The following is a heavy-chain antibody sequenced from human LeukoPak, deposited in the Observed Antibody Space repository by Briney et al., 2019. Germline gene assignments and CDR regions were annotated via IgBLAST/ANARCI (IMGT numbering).Heavy chain of an antibody. Sequence: GGSLRLSCAASGFTFSSCAMSWVRQAPGKGLEWVSIISGSGGSTYHADSVKGRLTISRDNSKNTLHLQMNSLRAEDTAVYYCARGWNEFQHWGQGTLVTVSS. CDR2: ISGSGGST. CDR3: ARGWNEFQH. CDR1: GFTFSSCA. J-gene: IGHJ1*01. V-gene: IGHV3-23*01. D-gene: IGHD1-1*01.